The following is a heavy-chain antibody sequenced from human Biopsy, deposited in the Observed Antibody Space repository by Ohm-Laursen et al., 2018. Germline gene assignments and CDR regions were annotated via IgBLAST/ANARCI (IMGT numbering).Heavy chain of an antibody. CDR1: GYTFYSYG. D-gene: IGHD3-9*01. CDR2: ITADNT. V-gene: IGHV1-18*01. J-gene: IGHJ1*01. Sequence: ASVKVSCKASGYTFYSYGITWVRQAPGQGLEWMGWITADNTNSAQKFQGRVTVAADTSTSTATMELRSLRSDDTAVYYCATKLTGYFHHWGQGTLVTVSS. CDR3: ATKLTGYFHH.